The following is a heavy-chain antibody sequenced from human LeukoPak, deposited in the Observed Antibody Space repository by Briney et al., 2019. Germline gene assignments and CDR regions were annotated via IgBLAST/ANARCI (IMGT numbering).Heavy chain of an antibody. V-gene: IGHV1-69*05. J-gene: IGHJ4*02. CDR1: GGTFSSYA. CDR2: ISPSGGST. Sequence: GSSVKVSCKASGGTFSSYAISWVRQAPGQGPEWMGVISPSGGSTTYAQKFQGRVTLTRDMSTSTDYLELSSLRSEDTAVYYCAGDMDSGPDFFDYWGLGTLVTVSS. D-gene: IGHD1-26*01. CDR3: AGDMDSGPDFFDY.